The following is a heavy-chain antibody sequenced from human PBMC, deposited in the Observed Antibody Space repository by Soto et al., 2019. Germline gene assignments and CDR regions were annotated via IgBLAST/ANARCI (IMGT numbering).Heavy chain of an antibody. CDR3: ARDNSVADLGWWFDP. V-gene: IGHV1-46*03. D-gene: IGHD2-15*01. CDR2: INPSGGT. J-gene: IGHJ5*02. CDR1: GFTFSIYY. Sequence: QVQMVQSGAEVKKPGASVKISCKASGFTFSIYYMHWVRQAPGQGLEWMGIINPSGGTGLAQKFQGRLTMTKDTSTNTVYMELSSLRSEDTAIYYCARDNSVADLGWWFDPWGQGTLVTVSS.